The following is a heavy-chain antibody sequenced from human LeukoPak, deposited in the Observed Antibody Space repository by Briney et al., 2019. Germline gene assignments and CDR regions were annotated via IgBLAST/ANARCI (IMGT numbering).Heavy chain of an antibody. D-gene: IGHD3-22*01. V-gene: IGHV4-34*01. J-gene: IGHJ4*02. CDR3: ARGLGGDASGYYFDS. CDR2: INHSGST. Sequence: SETLSLTCDVFGGSFKPYYWSWIRQSPGKGLEWIGEINHSGSTNYNPSLKDRLTIFLDTSKKQFSLSLRHVTAADTAVFYCARGLGGDASGYYFDSWGQGTLVTVS. CDR1: GGSFKPYY.